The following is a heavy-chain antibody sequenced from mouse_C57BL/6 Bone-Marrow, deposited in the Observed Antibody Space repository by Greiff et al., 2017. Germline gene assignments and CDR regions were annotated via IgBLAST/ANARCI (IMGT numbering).Heavy chain of an antibody. D-gene: IGHD2-4*01. CDR1: GYTFPSYG. CDR2: FYPRSGNP. J-gene: IGHJ3*01. Sequence: VQLQQSGAELARPGASVKLSCKASGYTFPSYGISWVKQRTGQGLEWIGEFYPRSGNPYYNEKFKGKATLTAAKSSSTAYMELRSLTSEDSAVYFCARGDYDYDAIFAYWGQGTLVTVSA. V-gene: IGHV1-81*01. CDR3: ARGDYDYDAIFAY.